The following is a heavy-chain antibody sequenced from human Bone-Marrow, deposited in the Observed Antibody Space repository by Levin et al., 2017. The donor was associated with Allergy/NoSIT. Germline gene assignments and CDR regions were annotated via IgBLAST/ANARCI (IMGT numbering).Heavy chain of an antibody. CDR1: GYSISSGYY. D-gene: IGHD6-13*01. CDR2: IYHSGST. V-gene: IGHV4-38-2*01. Sequence: SQTLSLTCAVSGYSISSGYYWGWIRQPPGKGLEWIGSIYHSGSTYYNPSLKSRVTISVDTSKNQFSLKLSSVTAADTAVYYCARVGYSSSWNRRVRDYWGQGTLVTVSS. J-gene: IGHJ4*02. CDR3: ARVGYSSSWNRRVRDY.